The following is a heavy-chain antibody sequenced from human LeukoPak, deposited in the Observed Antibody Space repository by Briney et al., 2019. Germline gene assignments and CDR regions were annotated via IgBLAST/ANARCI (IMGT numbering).Heavy chain of an antibody. CDR1: GGTFSSYA. CDR2: IIPILGIA. V-gene: IGHV1-69*04. D-gene: IGHD7-27*01. CDR3: ARSKTGDFDY. Sequence: SVKVSCKASGGTFSSYAISWVRQAPGQGLERMGRIIPILGIANYAQKFQGRVTITADKSTSTAYMELSSLRSEDTAVYYCARSKTGDFDYWGQGTLVTVSS. J-gene: IGHJ4*02.